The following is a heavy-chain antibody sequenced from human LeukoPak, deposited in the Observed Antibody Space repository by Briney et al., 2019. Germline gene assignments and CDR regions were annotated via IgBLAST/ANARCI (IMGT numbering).Heavy chain of an antibody. J-gene: IGHJ4*02. CDR3: ARIKYTSTWNYYFDY. Sequence: GGSLRLSCAASGFTFNDYFISWIRQAPGKGLQWVSYMTSGGRTIYYADSVRGRFTISSDNAKTSLYLQMSDLTAEDTAVYYCARIKYTSTWNYYFDYWGQGALVTVSS. CDR2: MTSGGRTI. D-gene: IGHD6-13*01. CDR1: GFTFNDYF. V-gene: IGHV3-11*04.